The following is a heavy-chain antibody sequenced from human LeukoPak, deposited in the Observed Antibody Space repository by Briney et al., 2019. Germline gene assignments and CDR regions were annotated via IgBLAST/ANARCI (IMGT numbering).Heavy chain of an antibody. Sequence: GGSLRLSCAASGFTFSSYAMSWVRQAPGKGLEWVSAISGSGGSTYYADSVKGRFTISRDNARNSLYLQMNSLRAEDTAVYYCARDPAMQTWLSAYYFDYWGQGTQVTVSS. CDR2: ISGSGGST. CDR1: GFTFSSYA. J-gene: IGHJ4*02. D-gene: IGHD3-22*01. CDR3: ARDPAMQTWLSAYYFDY. V-gene: IGHV3-23*01.